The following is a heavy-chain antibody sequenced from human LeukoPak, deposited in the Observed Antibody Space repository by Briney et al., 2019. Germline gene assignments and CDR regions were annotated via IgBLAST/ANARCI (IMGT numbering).Heavy chain of an antibody. CDR2: IYYSGST. D-gene: IGHD6-19*01. Sequence: KASQTLSLTCAVSGGSISSGGYSWSWIRQPPGKGLEWTGYIYYSGSTNYNPSLKSRVTISVDTSKNQFSLKLSSVTAADTAMYYCARAVSGRFDYWGQGTLVTVSS. CDR3: ARAVSGRFDY. V-gene: IGHV4-30-4*07. CDR1: GGSISSGGYS. J-gene: IGHJ4*02.